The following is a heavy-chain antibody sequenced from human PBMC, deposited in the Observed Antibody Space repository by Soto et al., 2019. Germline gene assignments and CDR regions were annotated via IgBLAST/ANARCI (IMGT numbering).Heavy chain of an antibody. CDR2: VFDFGST. Sequence: SETLSLTCSVSGDSVKSSYWAWIRQSPGRAPEWVGYVFDFGSTGYHASLKGRLTISMDTSKNQVSLSLRSVTVADTGIYYCGRLVGGYPPHNYFDPWGQGTLVTVSS. CDR3: GRLVGGYPPHNYFDP. J-gene: IGHJ5*02. V-gene: IGHV4-59*02. D-gene: IGHD2-15*01. CDR1: GDSVKSSY.